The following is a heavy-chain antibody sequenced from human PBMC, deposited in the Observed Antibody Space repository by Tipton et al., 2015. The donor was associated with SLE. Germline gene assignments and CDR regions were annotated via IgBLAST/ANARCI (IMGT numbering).Heavy chain of an antibody. CDR3: AKGDAGSIFDAFDI. J-gene: IGHJ3*02. D-gene: IGHD3-3*01. Sequence: GSLRLSCAASGFAFSNYAMSWVRQAPGKGLEWVSAISSSAGSTYYADSVKGRFTISRDYSQNTLYLQVNSLRADDTALYYCAKGDAGSIFDAFDIWGQGTTVTVSS. CDR1: GFAFSNYA. V-gene: IGHV3-23*01. CDR2: ISSSAGST.